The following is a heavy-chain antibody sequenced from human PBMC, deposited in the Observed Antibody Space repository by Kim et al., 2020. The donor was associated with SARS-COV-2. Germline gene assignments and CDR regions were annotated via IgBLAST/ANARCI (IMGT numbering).Heavy chain of an antibody. V-gene: IGHV3-11*04. Sequence: GGSLRLSCAASGFTFSDYYMSWIRQAPGKGLEWVSYISSSGSTIYYADSVKGRFTISRDNAKNSLYLQMNSLRAEDTAVYYCARSIFMDLDYYDSSGYYFADYWGQGTLVTVSS. D-gene: IGHD3-22*01. J-gene: IGHJ4*02. CDR2: ISSSGSTI. CDR1: GFTFSDYY. CDR3: ARSIFMDLDYYDSSGYYFADY.